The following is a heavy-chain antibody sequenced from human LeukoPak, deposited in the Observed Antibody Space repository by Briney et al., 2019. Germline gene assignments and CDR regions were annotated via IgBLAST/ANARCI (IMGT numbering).Heavy chain of an antibody. CDR2: INHSGST. Sequence: SETLSLTCAVYGGSFSGYYWSWIRQPPGKGLEWIGEINHSGSTNYNPSLKSRVTVSVDTSKNQFSLKLSSVTAADTAVYYCARGQGSGDNWNSYYFDYWGQGTLVTVSS. D-gene: IGHD1-7*01. V-gene: IGHV4-34*01. CDR1: GGSFSGYY. CDR3: ARGQGSGDNWNSYYFDY. J-gene: IGHJ4*02.